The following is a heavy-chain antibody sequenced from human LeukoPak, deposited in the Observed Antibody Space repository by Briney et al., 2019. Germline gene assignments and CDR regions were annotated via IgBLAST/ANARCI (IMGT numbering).Heavy chain of an antibody. CDR3: AKDPYVKDGYGFDY. D-gene: IGHD5-24*01. J-gene: IGHJ4*02. CDR1: GFTFTSYA. Sequence: GGSLRLSCAASGFTFTSYAMSWVRQAPGKGLEWVSAISGSGGSTYYADSVKGRFTISRDNSKNTLYLRMNSLRAEDTAVYYCAKDPYVKDGYGFDYWGQGTLVTVSS. V-gene: IGHV3-23*01. CDR2: ISGSGGST.